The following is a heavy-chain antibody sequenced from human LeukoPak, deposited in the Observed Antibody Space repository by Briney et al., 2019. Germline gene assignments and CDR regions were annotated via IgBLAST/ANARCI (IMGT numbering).Heavy chain of an antibody. CDR1: GNTFSGYD. J-gene: IGHJ6*02. Sequence: ASVKVSCKDSGNTFSGYDINWVRQASGQGPEWIGWMNPKSGNSNSAQKLRGRVTMTWDTSISTAYMELSSLTPEDTAVYYCARSIILVRGNIIGGREGGMDVWGQGTTVTVSS. D-gene: IGHD3-10*01. CDR2: MNPKSGNS. V-gene: IGHV1-8*01. CDR3: ARSIILVRGNIIGGREGGMDV.